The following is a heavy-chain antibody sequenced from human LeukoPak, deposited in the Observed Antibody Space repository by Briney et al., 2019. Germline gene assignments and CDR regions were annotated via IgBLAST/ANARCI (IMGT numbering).Heavy chain of an antibody. J-gene: IGHJ4*02. V-gene: IGHV3-23*01. Sequence: PGGSLRLSCAASGFTFSSYAMSWVRQAPGKGLEWVSAISGSGGSAYYADSVKGRFTISRDNSKNTLYLQMNSLRAEDTAVYYCAKDLDDYYDSSGYAPLGDWGQGTLVTVSS. CDR3: AKDLDDYYDSSGYAPLGD. CDR1: GFTFSSYA. D-gene: IGHD3-22*01. CDR2: ISGSGGSA.